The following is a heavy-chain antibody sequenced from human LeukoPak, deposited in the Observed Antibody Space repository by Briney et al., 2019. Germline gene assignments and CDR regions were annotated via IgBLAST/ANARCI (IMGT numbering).Heavy chain of an antibody. D-gene: IGHD5-12*01. CDR1: GFTFSNYG. CDR2: IWYDGSNK. CDR3: ARDGGVASHFDY. J-gene: IGHJ4*02. Sequence: PGGSLRLSCAASGFTFSNYGMHWVRQAPGKGLEWVAVIWYDGSNKYYADSVKGRFTIPRDNSKNTLYLQMNSLRAEDTAVYYCARDGGVASHFDYWGQGTLVTVSS. V-gene: IGHV3-33*08.